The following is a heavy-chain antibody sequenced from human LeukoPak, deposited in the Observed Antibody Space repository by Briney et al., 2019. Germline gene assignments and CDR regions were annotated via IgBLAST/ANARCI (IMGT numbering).Heavy chain of an antibody. CDR3: ARAVEPAGPFDY. CDR2: IYYSGST. V-gene: IGHV4-31*03. D-gene: IGHD1-14*01. CDR1: GGSISSGGYY. Sequence: SETLSLTCTVSGGSISSGGYYWSWIRQHPGKGLEWIGYIYYSGSTYYNPSLKSRVTISVDTSKNQFSLKLSSVTAAGTAVYYCARAVEPAGPFDYWGQGTLVTVSS. J-gene: IGHJ4*02.